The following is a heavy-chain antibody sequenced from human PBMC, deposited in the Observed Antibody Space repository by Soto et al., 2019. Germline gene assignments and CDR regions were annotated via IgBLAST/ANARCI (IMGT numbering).Heavy chain of an antibody. CDR1: GFTFDDYA. CDR2: ISWNSGRI. J-gene: IGHJ6*02. D-gene: IGHD3-16*01. Sequence: GGSLRLSCAASGFTFDDYAMHWVRQAPGKGLEGGSGISWNSGRIGYSDSVKGRFTISRDTAKTSLYLQMNGLRAEDTALYYCAKDWRGGPYYCGMDVWGQGTTVTVSS. CDR3: AKDWRGGPYYCGMDV. V-gene: IGHV3-9*01.